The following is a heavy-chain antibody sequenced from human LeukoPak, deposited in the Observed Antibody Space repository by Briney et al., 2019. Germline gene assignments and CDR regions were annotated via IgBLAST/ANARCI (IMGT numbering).Heavy chain of an antibody. CDR2: IYYRGST. J-gene: IGHJ4*02. Sequence: PSETLSLTCTVSGGSISSSSYYWSWIRQPPGKGLEWIGYIYYRGSTDYNPSLKSRVTISVDTSKNQFSLKLSSVTAADTAVYYCARRGADDYGDYGFDNWGQGTLVTVSS. V-gene: IGHV4-61*05. CDR1: GGSISSSSYY. CDR3: ARRGADDYGDYGFDN. D-gene: IGHD4-17*01.